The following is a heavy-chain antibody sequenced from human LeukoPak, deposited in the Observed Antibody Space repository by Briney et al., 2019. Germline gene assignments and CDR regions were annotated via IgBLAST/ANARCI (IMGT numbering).Heavy chain of an antibody. Sequence: GGSLRLSCAASGFTFSRYTMNWVRQAPGKGLERVASISTSSIYKYYGDPVKGRFTISRDNSRNSAYLQMDSLSPEDTAVYYCARAPVIFGSGTQDAFDIWGQGTMVTVSS. CDR3: ARAPVIFGSGTQDAFDI. CDR2: ISTSSIYK. V-gene: IGHV3-21*01. D-gene: IGHD3-10*01. CDR1: GFTFSRYT. J-gene: IGHJ3*02.